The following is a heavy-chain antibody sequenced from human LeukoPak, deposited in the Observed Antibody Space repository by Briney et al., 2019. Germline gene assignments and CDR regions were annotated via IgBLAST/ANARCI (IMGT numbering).Heavy chain of an antibody. Sequence: QTGGSLRLSCAVSGITLSNYGMSWVRQAPGKGLELVAGISGSGGGTHYSDSVKGRFTISRDNPKNTLHLQMNSLRAEDTAVYFCAKRGVVIRVILVGFHKEAYYFDSWGQGALVIVSS. V-gene: IGHV3-23*01. D-gene: IGHD3-10*01. CDR1: GITLSNYG. J-gene: IGHJ4*02. CDR3: AKRGVVIRVILVGFHKEAYYFDS. CDR2: ISGSGGGT.